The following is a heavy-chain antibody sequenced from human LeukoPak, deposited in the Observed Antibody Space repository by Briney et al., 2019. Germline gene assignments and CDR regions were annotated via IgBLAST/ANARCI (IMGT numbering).Heavy chain of an antibody. CDR3: AAGTTVTDDNWFDP. CDR1: GFTFSSYW. D-gene: IGHD4-4*01. V-gene: IGHV3-74*01. CDR2: INSGGSST. Sequence: GGSLRLSCAASGFTFSSYWMHWVRQAPGKGLVWVSRINSGGSSTNYADSVKGRFTVSRDNAKNTLYLQMNSLRAEDTAVYYCAAGTTVTDDNWFDPWGQGTLVTVSS. J-gene: IGHJ5*02.